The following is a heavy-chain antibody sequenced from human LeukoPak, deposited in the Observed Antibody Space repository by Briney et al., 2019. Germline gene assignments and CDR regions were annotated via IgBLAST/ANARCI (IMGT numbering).Heavy chain of an antibody. V-gene: IGHV4-4*07. Sequence: SETLSLTCIVSGGSIRNYYWSWIRQPAGKGLEWIGRIHTSGSTNYSPSLKSRLTMSVDMSKNQFSLKLNSVTAADTAVYYCARDGAPSGSYSHFDSWGQGTLVTVSS. CDR1: GGSIRNYY. D-gene: IGHD1-26*01. CDR3: ARDGAPSGSYSHFDS. J-gene: IGHJ4*02. CDR2: IHTSGST.